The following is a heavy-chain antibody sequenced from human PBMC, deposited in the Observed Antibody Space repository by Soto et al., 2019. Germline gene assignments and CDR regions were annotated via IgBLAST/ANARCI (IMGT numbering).Heavy chain of an antibody. CDR2: MNPNSGNT. CDR3: ARERTRGFDP. CDR1: GYTFTSYD. Sequence: QVQLVQSGAEVKKPGASVKVSCKASGYTFTSYDINWVRQATGQGLEWMGWMNPNSGNTAYAQKFLGRVTMTRNTSISTAYVGLSSLRSEGTAVYYCARERTRGFDPWGQGTLVTVSS. V-gene: IGHV1-8*01. J-gene: IGHJ5*02.